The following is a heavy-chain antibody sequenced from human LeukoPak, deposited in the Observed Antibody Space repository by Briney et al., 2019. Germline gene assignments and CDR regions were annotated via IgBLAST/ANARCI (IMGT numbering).Heavy chain of an antibody. J-gene: IGHJ6*03. Sequence: SETLSLTCAVSGGSISSSNWWSWVRQPPGKGLEWIGRIFHTGTTDYKASLKGRVTISVDKSKNQFSLKLTSVTAADTAVYYCARLTPTTLSLYYYYMDVWGKGTTVTVSS. CDR3: ARLTPTTLSLYYYYMDV. V-gene: IGHV4-4*02. CDR2: IFHTGTT. CDR1: GGSISSSNW. D-gene: IGHD2/OR15-2a*01.